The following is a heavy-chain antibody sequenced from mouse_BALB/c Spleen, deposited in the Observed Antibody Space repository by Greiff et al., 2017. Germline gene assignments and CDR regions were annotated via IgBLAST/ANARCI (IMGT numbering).Heavy chain of an antibody. Sequence: QVQLQQSGAELVRPGTSVKVSCKASGYAFTNYLIEWVKQRPGQGLEWIGVINPGSGGTNYNEKFKGKATLPADKSSSTAYMQLSSLTSDDSAVYFCARSRGNSFAYWGQGTLVTVSA. D-gene: IGHD2-1*01. CDR1: GYAFTNYL. CDR3: ARSRGNSFAY. V-gene: IGHV1-54*01. J-gene: IGHJ3*01. CDR2: INPGSGGT.